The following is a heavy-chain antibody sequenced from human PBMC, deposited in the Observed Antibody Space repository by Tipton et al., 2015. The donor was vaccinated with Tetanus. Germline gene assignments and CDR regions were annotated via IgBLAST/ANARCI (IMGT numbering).Heavy chain of an antibody. D-gene: IGHD2-8*01. CDR3: ARLAWRPDRSMLTVPRYFDK. Sequence: TLSLTCNVTGALLTTGGYSWGWIRQPPGQGLEWIGYIYQTGSTYFNPSLRSRLTMSVHTSRTQFSLKMESVTAADTAVYYCARLAWRPDRSMLTVPRYFDKWGQGTLVAVSS. CDR1: GALLTTGGYS. V-gene: IGHV4-30-2*02. CDR2: IYQTGST. J-gene: IGHJ4*02.